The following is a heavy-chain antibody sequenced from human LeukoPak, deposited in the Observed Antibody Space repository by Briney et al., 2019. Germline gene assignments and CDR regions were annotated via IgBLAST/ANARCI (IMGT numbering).Heavy chain of an antibody. CDR2: ISYDGSNE. D-gene: IGHD2-15*01. CDR3: ASSSSYSDFDY. J-gene: IGHJ4*02. Sequence: GGSLRLSCAASGFTFSSFAIHWVRQAPGKGLDWVTYISYDGSNEYYADSVKGRFTISRDNAKNSLYLQMNSLRAEDTAVYYCASSSSYSDFDYWGQGTLVTVSS. CDR1: GFTFSSFA. V-gene: IGHV3-30-3*01.